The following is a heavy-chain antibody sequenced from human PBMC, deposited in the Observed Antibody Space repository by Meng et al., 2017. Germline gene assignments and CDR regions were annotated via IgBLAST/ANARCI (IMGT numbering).Heavy chain of an antibody. D-gene: IGHD2-15*01. V-gene: IGHV3-23*01. CDR1: GFTFSSYA. Sequence: GGSLRLSCAASGFTFSSYAMSWVRQVPGKGLAWVSAISGSGGSTYYADSVKGRFTISRDNSKNTLYLQMNSLRAEDTAVYYCAKGYSSGRLDNWFDPWGQGTLVTVSS. J-gene: IGHJ5*02. CDR2: ISGSGGST. CDR3: AKGYSSGRLDNWFDP.